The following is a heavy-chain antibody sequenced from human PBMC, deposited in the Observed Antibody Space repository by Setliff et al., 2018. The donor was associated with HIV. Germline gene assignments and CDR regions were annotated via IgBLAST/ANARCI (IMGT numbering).Heavy chain of an antibody. CDR2: IYSSGST. CDR1: GGSMSGYY. Sequence: SETLSLTCSVSGGSMSGYYWNWIRQPAGKGLEWIGRIYSSGSTNHNPSLKSRVTMSVDTSKNQFSLSLSSVTAADTAVYWCARDISLFYCGADCSPENYYFYYYMDVWGKGTTATVSS. CDR3: ARDISLFYCGADCSPENYYFYYYMDV. D-gene: IGHD2-21*02. V-gene: IGHV4-4*07. J-gene: IGHJ6*03.